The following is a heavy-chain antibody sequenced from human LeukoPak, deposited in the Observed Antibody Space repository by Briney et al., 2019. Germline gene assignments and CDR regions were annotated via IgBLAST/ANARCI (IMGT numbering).Heavy chain of an antibody. D-gene: IGHD3-22*01. CDR3: ARDKHDNSGFPLGY. CDR1: GFTFSSYS. CDR2: ISSSSSTI. V-gene: IGHV3-48*04. J-gene: IGHJ4*02. Sequence: GGSLRLSCAASGFTFSSYSMNWVRQAPGKGLEWVSYISSSSSTIYYADSVKGRFTISRDNAKNSLYLQMNSLRAEDTAVYYCARDKHDNSGFPLGYWGQGTLVTVSS.